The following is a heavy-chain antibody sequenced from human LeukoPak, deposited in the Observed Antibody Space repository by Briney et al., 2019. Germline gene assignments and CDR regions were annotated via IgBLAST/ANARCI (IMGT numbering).Heavy chain of an antibody. CDR3: AKGSGYDSGDWFDP. CDR1: GFTFDDYA. CDR2: ISWSSGSI. D-gene: IGHD5-12*01. J-gene: IGHJ5*02. V-gene: IGHV3-9*01. Sequence: GRSLRLSCAASGFTFDDYAMHWVRQAPGKGLEWDSGISWSSGSIGYADSVKGRFTISRDSAKKSLYLQMNSLRAEDTALYYCAKGSGYDSGDWFDPWGQGTLVTVSS.